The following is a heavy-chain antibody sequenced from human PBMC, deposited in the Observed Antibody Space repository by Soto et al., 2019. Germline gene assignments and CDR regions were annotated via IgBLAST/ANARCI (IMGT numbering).Heavy chain of an antibody. D-gene: IGHD2-15*01. V-gene: IGHV3-49*04. CDR2: IRSSRYGATT. Sequence: PGLTGATSGFTIQDDAIAWVRQAPGKGLGGVGFIRSSRYGATTEYDASVKGRFLISRDDSKSIASLQMHKLETEDTAVYDCTRDPLRCSGGGCYSADAWGQGTMVTVSS. J-gene: IGHJ5*02. CDR3: TRDPLRCSGGGCYSADA. CDR1: GFTIQDDA.